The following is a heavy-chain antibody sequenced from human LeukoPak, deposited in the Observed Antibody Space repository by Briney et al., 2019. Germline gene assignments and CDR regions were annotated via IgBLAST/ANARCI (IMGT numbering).Heavy chain of an antibody. Sequence: ASVKVSCKASGYTFTSYGISWVRQAPGQGLEWMGWISAYNGNTNYAQKLQGRVTMTTDTSTSTAYMELRSLRSDDTAVYYCARDVGALRYFDWLLPFDYWGQGTLVTVSS. V-gene: IGHV1-18*04. CDR1: GYTFTSYG. D-gene: IGHD3-9*01. J-gene: IGHJ4*02. CDR2: ISAYNGNT. CDR3: ARDVGALRYFDWLLPFDY.